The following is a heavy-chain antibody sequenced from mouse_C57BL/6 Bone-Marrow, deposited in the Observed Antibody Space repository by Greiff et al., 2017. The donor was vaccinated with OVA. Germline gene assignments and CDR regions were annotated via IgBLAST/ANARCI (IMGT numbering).Heavy chain of an antibody. V-gene: IGHV14-4*01. CDR3: TSYGNFAWFAY. D-gene: IGHD2-1*01. CDR2: IDPENGDT. J-gene: IGHJ3*01. Sequence: EVKLVESGAELVRPGASVKLSCTASGFNIKDDYMHWVKQRPEQGLEWIGWIDPENGDTEYASKFQGKATITADTSSNTAYLQLSSLTSEDTAVYYCTSYGNFAWFAYWGQGTLVTVSA. CDR1: GFNIKDDY.